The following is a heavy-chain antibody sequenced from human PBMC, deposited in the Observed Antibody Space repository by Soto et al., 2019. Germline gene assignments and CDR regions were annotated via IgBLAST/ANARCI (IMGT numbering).Heavy chain of an antibody. Sequence: QVHLLQSGAEVKKPGSSVKVSCKASGGSFGSVAFNWVRQAPGQGLEWMGGIIPIFGAPRYAQRFQGRVTLSADKSTTAVFMERNSLRSDDTAVYYGANMRMAVGGTAPYSYDVDVWGQGTTVIVSS. CDR3: ANMRMAVGGTAPYSYDVDV. J-gene: IGHJ6*02. CDR1: GGSFGSVA. CDR2: IIPIFGAP. V-gene: IGHV1-69*06. D-gene: IGHD6-19*01.